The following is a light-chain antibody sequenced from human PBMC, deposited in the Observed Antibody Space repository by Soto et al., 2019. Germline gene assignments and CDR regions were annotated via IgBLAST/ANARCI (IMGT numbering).Light chain of an antibody. J-gene: IGKJ3*01. CDR3: QLSYNSLFT. V-gene: IGKV1-39*01. CDR1: QSTSTY. CDR2: AAS. Sequence: DIRMTQSPSSLSASVGDRVTITCRASQSTSTYLNWYQQKPGKAPKLLIYAASSLQSGVPSRFSGSGSGTDFTLTISSLQPEDFATYYCQLSYNSLFTFGPGTKVEIK.